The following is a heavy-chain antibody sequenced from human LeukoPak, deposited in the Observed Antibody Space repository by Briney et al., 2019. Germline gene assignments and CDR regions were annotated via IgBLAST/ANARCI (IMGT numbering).Heavy chain of an antibody. CDR1: GGSISNYY. CDR2: IYYSGTT. Sequence: SETLSLTCTVSGGSISNYYWNWIRQPPGKGLEWIGYIYYSGTTNYNPSLKSRVSMSVDTSKNQFSLKLSSVTAADTAVYYCARGGFDEYSSSLTHYWGQGTLVTVSS. J-gene: IGHJ4*02. CDR3: ARGGFDEYSSSLTHY. V-gene: IGHV4-59*01. D-gene: IGHD6-6*01.